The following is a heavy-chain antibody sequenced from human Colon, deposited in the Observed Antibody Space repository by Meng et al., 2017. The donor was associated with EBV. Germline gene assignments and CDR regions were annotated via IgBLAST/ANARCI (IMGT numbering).Heavy chain of an antibody. Sequence: QVQLQQWGAGLLKPSETLSRSCAVYGGSSRDYYWTWIRHPPGKGLEWIGEIDHRGNTKYNPSLKSRVTISLDTSKKQFSLKVSSVTAADSAVYYCARRGPSGNFSPWSQGALVTVSS. CDR1: GGSSRDYY. J-gene: IGHJ5*02. CDR3: ARRGPSGNFSP. CDR2: IDHRGNT. D-gene: IGHD3-10*01. V-gene: IGHV4-34*01.